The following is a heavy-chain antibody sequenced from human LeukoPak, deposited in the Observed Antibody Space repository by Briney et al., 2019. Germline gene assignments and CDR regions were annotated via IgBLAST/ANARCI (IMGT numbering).Heavy chain of an antibody. CDR1: GYTFTSYG. CDR3: ARQGLFSWLVPNYYYYYGMDV. D-gene: IGHD6-19*01. Sequence: GASVKVSCKASGYTFTSYGISWVRQAPGQGLEWMGWISAYNGNTNYAQKFQGRVTMTRNTSISTAYMELSSLRSEDTAVYYCARQGLFSWLVPNYYYYYGMDVWGQGTTVTVSS. J-gene: IGHJ6*02. CDR2: ISAYNGNT. V-gene: IGHV1-18*01.